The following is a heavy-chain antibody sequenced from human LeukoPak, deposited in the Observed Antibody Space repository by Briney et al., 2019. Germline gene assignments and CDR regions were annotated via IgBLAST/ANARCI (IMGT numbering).Heavy chain of an antibody. CDR1: GDSISSNNW. D-gene: IGHD3-22*01. CDR3: ASEDYYDSSGPIPHWNY. V-gene: IGHV4-4*02. CDR2: IYHSGST. J-gene: IGHJ4*02. Sequence: PSETLSLTCAVSGDSISSNNWWSWVRQPPGKGLEWIGEIYHSGSTNYNPSLKSRVTISVDKSKNQFSLKLSSVTAADTAVYYCASEDYYDSSGPIPHWNYWGQGTLVTVSS.